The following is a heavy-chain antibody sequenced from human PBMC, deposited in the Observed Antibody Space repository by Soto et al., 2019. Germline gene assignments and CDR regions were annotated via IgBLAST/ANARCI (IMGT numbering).Heavy chain of an antibody. CDR1: GFNVNNNY. D-gene: IGHD3-10*01. CDR3: TRDSSYYGAGRGVLDY. V-gene: IGHV3-66*01. CDR2: IYSDGTT. Sequence: EVKLVESGGGLVLPGGSLRLSCVVSGFNVNNNYVSWVRQAPWKGPEWVSVIYSDGTTDYADSVKGRFTVSRDTSRNTLYLQMNSLRAEDTAVYHCTRDSSYYGAGRGVLDYWGQGTLVTVSS. J-gene: IGHJ4*02.